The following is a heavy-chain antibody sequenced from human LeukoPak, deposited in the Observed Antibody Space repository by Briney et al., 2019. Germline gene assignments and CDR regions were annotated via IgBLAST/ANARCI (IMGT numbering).Heavy chain of an antibody. V-gene: IGHV3-7*01. Sequence: GGSLRLSCAAPGFSFSSNWMGWVRQAPGKGLEWVAHIKRDGSQKYYLDSVKGRFTISRDNAKSSLYLQMNSLRVEDTAVYYCARLGLEVGGPNWFDPWGQGTLVTVSS. CDR3: ARLGLEVGGPNWFDP. D-gene: IGHD1-1*01. J-gene: IGHJ5*02. CDR2: IKRDGSQK. CDR1: GFSFSSNW.